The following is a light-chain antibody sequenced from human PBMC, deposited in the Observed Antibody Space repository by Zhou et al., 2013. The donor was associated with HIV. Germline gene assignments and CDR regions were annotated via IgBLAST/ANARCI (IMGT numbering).Light chain of an antibody. CDR1: QSVSSSY. V-gene: IGKV3-20*01. Sequence: EIVLTQSPGTLSLSPGERATLSCRASQSVSSSYLAWYQQKPGQAPRLLIYGASSRATGIPDRFSGSGSGTEFTLTISSLQTEDFAVYYCQLYNNWPPTWTFGQGTKLEMK. CDR3: QLYNNWPPTWT. J-gene: IGKJ1*01. CDR2: GAS.